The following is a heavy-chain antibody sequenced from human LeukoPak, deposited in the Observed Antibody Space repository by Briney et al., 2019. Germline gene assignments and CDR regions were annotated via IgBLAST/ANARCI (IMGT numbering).Heavy chain of an antibody. D-gene: IGHD5-12*01. CDR2: ISGGCGST. Sequence: GGSLTLSCGVSGFTVSRCGVSWVRRPPGGGRVGVSPISGGCGSTCYADSVKGMLTIYRDNANNTLYLQMTSLRAEHTSVYYCAKDLEVATIRGDAFDIWGQGTMVTVSS. CDR1: GFTVSRCG. CDR3: AKDLEVATIRGDAFDI. V-gene: IGHV3-23*01. J-gene: IGHJ3*02.